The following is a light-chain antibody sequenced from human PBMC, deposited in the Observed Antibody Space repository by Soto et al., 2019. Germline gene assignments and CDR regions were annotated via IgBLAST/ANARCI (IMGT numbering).Light chain of an antibody. CDR3: QQYNNWPRT. V-gene: IGKV3-15*01. Sequence: IVLTQSPVTLSLSPGERATLSCRAIPSVRTYLAWYQVKPGQAPRLLIYGASTRATGIPARFSGSGSGTEFTLTISSLQSEDFAVYYCQQYNNWPRTFGQGTKVDI. CDR1: PSVRTY. J-gene: IGKJ1*01. CDR2: GAS.